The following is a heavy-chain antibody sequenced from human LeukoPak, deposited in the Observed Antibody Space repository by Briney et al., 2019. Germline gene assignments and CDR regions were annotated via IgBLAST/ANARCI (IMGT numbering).Heavy chain of an antibody. D-gene: IGHD3-22*01. CDR3: AKEIYYDSSAFFDY. CDR1: GFSFSSYG. CDR2: IGYDGSNK. J-gene: IGHJ4*02. Sequence: GGSLRLSCAASGFSFSSYGIHWVRQAPGKGLEWVAVIGYDGSNKYYADSVKGRLTISRDNSKNTLYLQMNSLRTEDTAVYFCAKEIYYDSSAFFDYWGQGTLVTVS. V-gene: IGHV3-30*18.